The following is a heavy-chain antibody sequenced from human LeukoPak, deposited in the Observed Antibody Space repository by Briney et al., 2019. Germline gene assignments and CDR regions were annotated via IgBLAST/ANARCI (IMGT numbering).Heavy chain of an antibody. CDR3: TPG. V-gene: IGHV3-74*01. Sequence: AGGSLRLSCAVSGFTFSNYWMHWVRQAPGKGLVWVSRINGDGTVTFYADSVKGRFTISRDNAKNTLSLQMNSLRAEDTAVYYCTPGGGRGTLVTVSS. CDR1: GFTFSNYW. D-gene: IGHD3-10*01. J-gene: IGHJ4*02. CDR2: INGDGTVT.